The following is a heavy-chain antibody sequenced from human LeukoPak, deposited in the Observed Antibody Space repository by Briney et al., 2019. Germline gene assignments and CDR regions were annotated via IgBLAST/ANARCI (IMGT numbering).Heavy chain of an antibody. V-gene: IGHV4-39*01. CDR3: TRYGGRNNREFDY. CDR1: SGSISSYY. CDR2: FYYSGST. D-gene: IGHD4/OR15-4a*01. J-gene: IGHJ4*02. Sequence: SETLSLTCTVSSGSISSYYWGWIRQPPGKGLEWIGSFYYSGSTYYNPSLKSRVTISVDTSKNQFSLKLNSVTAADTAVYYCTRYGGRNNREFDYWGQGTLVTVSS.